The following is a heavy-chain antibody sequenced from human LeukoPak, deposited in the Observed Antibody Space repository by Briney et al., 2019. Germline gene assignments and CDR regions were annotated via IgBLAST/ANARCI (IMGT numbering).Heavy chain of an antibody. D-gene: IGHD2-15*01. J-gene: IGHJ4*02. Sequence: GGSLRLSCAASGFTFSSYAMHWVRQAPGKGLEWVAVISYDGSNKYYADSVKGRFAISRDNSKNTLYLQMDSLRAEDTAVYYCVKALGGSCYSGIDYWGQGTLVTVSS. V-gene: IGHV3-30*09. CDR2: ISYDGSNK. CDR1: GFTFSSYA. CDR3: VKALGGSCYSGIDY.